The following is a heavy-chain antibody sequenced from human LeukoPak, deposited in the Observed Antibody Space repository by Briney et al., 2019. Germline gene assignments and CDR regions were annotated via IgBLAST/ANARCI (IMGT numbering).Heavy chain of an antibody. CDR2: INPNSGGT. CDR1: GYTFTGYY. J-gene: IGHJ6*03. CDR3: ARSETDTYYYYYMDV. Sequence: ASVKVSCKASGYTFTGYYMHWVRQAPGQGLEWMGWINPNSGGTNYAQKFQGRVTMTRDTSISTAYMELSRLRSDDTAVYYCARSETDTYYYYYMDVWGKGTTVTVSS. V-gene: IGHV1-2*02.